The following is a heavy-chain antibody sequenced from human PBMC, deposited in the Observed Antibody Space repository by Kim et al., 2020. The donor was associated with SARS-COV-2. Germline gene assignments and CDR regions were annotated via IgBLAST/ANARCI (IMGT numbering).Heavy chain of an antibody. CDR1: GFTFSSYS. J-gene: IGHJ6*02. Sequence: GGSLRLSCAASGFTFSSYSMNWVRQAPGKGLEWVSSISSSSSYIYYADSVKGRFTISRDNAKNSLYLQMNSLRAEDTAVYYCARDDGWGYSNRQVPYYYYGMDVWGQGTTVTVSS. CDR3: ARDDGWGYSNRQVPYYYYGMDV. D-gene: IGHD4-4*01. CDR2: ISSSSSYI. V-gene: IGHV3-21*01.